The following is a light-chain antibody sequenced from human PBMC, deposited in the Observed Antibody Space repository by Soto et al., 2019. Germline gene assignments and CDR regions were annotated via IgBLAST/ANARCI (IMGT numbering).Light chain of an antibody. Sequence: DIQLIQSPSTLSASIGDRVTITCRASQSISSWLAWYQQKPGKAPKLLIYQASSLQSGVPSRFSGSGSGTEFTLTISSLQPDDFATYYCQSGVTFGGGTKVDI. V-gene: IGKV1-5*03. CDR3: QSGVT. J-gene: IGKJ4*01. CDR1: QSISSW. CDR2: QAS.